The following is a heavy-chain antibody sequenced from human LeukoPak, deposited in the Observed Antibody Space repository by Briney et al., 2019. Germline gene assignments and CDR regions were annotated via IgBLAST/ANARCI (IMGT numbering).Heavy chain of an antibody. CDR1: GGSISSSSYY. CDR2: IYYSGST. V-gene: IGHV4-39*01. Sequence: SETLSLTCTVSGGSISSSSYYWGWILQPPGKGLEWIGSIYYSGSTYYNPSLKSRVTISVDTSKNQFSLKLSSVTAADTAVYYCARSPIVLMVYAIGSYFDYWGQGTLVTVSS. D-gene: IGHD2-8*01. CDR3: ARSPIVLMVYAIGSYFDY. J-gene: IGHJ4*02.